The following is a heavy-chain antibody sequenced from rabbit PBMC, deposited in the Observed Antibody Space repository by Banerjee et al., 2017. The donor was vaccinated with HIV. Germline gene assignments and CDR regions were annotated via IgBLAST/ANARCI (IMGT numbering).Heavy chain of an antibody. D-gene: IGHD8-1*01. J-gene: IGHJ4*01. CDR2: IYVGSRGNT. V-gene: IGHV1S45*01. Sequence: ELVESGGGLVQPGESLKLSCKASGIDFSSYGISWVRQAPGKGLEWIACIYVGSRGNTYYASWAKGRFTISKTSSTLVTLQMTSLTAADTATYFCAIRDGGAAGDSYIRGLWGPGTLVTVS. CDR1: GIDFSSYG. CDR3: AIRDGGAAGDSYIRGL.